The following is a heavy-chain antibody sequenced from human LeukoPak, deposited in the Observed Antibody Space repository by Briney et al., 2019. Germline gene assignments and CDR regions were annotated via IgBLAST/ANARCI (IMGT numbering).Heavy chain of an antibody. D-gene: IGHD6-13*01. CDR1: GYTFTGYY. J-gene: IGHJ3*02. CDR2: INPNSGGT. V-gene: IGHV1-2*02. Sequence: ASVKVSCKASGYTFTGYYMHWVRQAPGQGLEWMGWINPNSGGTNYAQKFQGRVTMTRDTSISTAYMELSRLRSDATPVYYCARDSSSWSHAFDIWGQGTMVTVSS. CDR3: ARDSSSWSHAFDI.